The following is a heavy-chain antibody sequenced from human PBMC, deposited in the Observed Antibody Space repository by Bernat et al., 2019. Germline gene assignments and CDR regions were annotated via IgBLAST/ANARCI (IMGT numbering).Heavy chain of an antibody. CDR3: AKDFRGVIAVVLGYFQH. D-gene: IGHD6-19*01. V-gene: IGHV3-73*01. CDR1: GFTFSGSA. CDR2: IRSKANSYAT. J-gene: IGHJ1*01. Sequence: EVQLVESGGGLVQPGGSLKLSCAASGFTFSGSAMHWVRQASGKGLEWVGRIRSKANSYATAYAASVKGRFTISRDNSKNTLYLQMNSLRAEDTAVYYCAKDFRGVIAVVLGYFQHWGQGTLVTVSS.